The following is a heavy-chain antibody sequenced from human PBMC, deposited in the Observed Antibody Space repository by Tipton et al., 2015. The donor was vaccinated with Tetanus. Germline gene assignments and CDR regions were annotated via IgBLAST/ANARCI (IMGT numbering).Heavy chain of an antibody. CDR2: ISAYNGNT. J-gene: IGHJ5*02. D-gene: IGHD6-19*01. CDR3: ARGAPLAVAGLRAPFDP. CDR1: GYTFTSYG. Sequence: QVQLVQSGAEVKKPGASVKVSCKASGYTFTSYGISWVRQAPGQGLEWMGWISAYNGNTNYAQKLQGRVTMTTDTSTSTAYMEGRSLRSADPAVYYCARGAPLAVAGLRAPFDPWGQGTLVTVSS. V-gene: IGHV1-18*04.